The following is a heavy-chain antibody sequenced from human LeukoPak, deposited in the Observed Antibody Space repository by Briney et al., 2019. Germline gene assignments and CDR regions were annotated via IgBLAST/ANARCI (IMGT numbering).Heavy chain of an antibody. CDR3: ARGRYYDSSGYYSKPVTPRFSCDY. CDR1: GFTFSDYY. V-gene: IGHV3-11*04. CDR2: ISSSGSTI. Sequence: GGSLRLSCAASGFTFSDYYMSWIRQAPGRGLEWVSYISSSGSTIYYADSVKGRFTISRDNAKNSLYLQMNSLRAEDTAVYYCARGRYYDSSGYYSKPVTPRFSCDYWGQGTLVTVSS. J-gene: IGHJ4*02. D-gene: IGHD3-22*01.